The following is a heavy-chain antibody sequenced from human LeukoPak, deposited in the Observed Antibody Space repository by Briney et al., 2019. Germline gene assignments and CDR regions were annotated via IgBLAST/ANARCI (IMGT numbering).Heavy chain of an antibody. CDR2: INPNSGGT. J-gene: IGHJ1*01. Sequence: ASVKVSRKASGYTFTGYYMHWVRQAPGQGLEWMGWINPNSGGTNYAQKFQGRVTMTRDTSISTAYMELSRLRSDDTAVYYCARGRYCSSTSCPLYFQHWGQGTLVTVSS. CDR3: ARGRYCSSTSCPLYFQH. V-gene: IGHV1-2*02. D-gene: IGHD2-2*01. CDR1: GYTFTGYY.